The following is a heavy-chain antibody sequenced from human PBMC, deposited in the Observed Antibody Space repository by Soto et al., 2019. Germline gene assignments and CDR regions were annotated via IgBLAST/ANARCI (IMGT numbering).Heavy chain of an antibody. J-gene: IGHJ4*02. CDR2: IYHSGST. CDR3: ARVGGDQRTEVYFDY. CDR1: GGSISSGGYS. V-gene: IGHV4-30-2*01. D-gene: IGHD2-21*02. Sequence: SETLSLTCAVSGGSISSGGYSWSWIRQPPGKGLEWIGYIYHSGSTYYNPSLKSRVTISVDRSKNQFSLKLSSVTAADTAVYYCARVGGDQRTEVYFDYWGQGTMVTVYS.